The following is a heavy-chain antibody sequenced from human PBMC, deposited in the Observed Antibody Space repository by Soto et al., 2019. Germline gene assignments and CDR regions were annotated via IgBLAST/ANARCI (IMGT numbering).Heavy chain of an antibody. D-gene: IGHD3-3*01. CDR1: ESTFTNYW. Sequence: GESLKISCKGSESTFTNYWIGWARQMPGKGLEWMGIINPGNSDTRYSPYFQGQVTISADKSINTAYLQWSSLQASDTAKYYCARHLIFDKGWPRFFDYYGQGTLVTVSS. J-gene: IGHJ4*02. V-gene: IGHV5-51*01. CDR2: INPGNSDT. CDR3: ARHLIFDKGWPRFFDY.